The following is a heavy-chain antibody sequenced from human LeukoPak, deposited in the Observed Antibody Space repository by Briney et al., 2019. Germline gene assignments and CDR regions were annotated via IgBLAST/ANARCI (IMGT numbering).Heavy chain of an antibody. J-gene: IGHJ4*02. D-gene: IGHD3-10*01. CDR1: GGSISSYY. CDR3: ARGHLRYYYGSGTYYNYYFDY. Sequence: SETLSLTCTVSGGSISSYYWSWIRQPPGKGLEWIGYIYYSGSTNYNPSLKSRVTISVDTSKNQFSLKLSSVTAADTAAYYCARGHLRYYYGSGTYYNYYFDYWGQGTLVTVSS. CDR2: IYYSGST. V-gene: IGHV4-59*01.